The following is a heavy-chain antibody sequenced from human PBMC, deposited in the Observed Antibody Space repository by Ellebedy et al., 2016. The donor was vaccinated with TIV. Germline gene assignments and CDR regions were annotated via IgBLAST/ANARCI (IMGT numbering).Heavy chain of an antibody. D-gene: IGHD2-21*02. CDR1: GFTFSAYW. V-gene: IGHV3-7*01. CDR2: IQQDGSEK. Sequence: GESLKISCAASGFTFSAYWMSWVRQAPGKGLEWVANIQQDGSEKHLVDSVKGRFTISRDNAKTSLYLQMNSLRAEDTAVYYCARDRFSSDYWFDPWGQGTLVTVSS. J-gene: IGHJ5*02. CDR3: ARDRFSSDYWFDP.